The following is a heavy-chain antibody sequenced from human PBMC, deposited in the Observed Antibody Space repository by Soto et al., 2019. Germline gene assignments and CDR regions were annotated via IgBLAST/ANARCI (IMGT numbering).Heavy chain of an antibody. CDR1: GGTFSSYA. Sequence: KVSCKASGGTFSSYAISWVRQAPGQGLEWMGGIIPIFGTANYAQKFQGRVTITADKSTSTAYMELSSLRSEDTAVYYCASIAAARTPYYFDYWGQGTLVTVSS. V-gene: IGHV1-69*06. CDR2: IIPIFGTA. D-gene: IGHD6-13*01. CDR3: ASIAAARTPYYFDY. J-gene: IGHJ4*02.